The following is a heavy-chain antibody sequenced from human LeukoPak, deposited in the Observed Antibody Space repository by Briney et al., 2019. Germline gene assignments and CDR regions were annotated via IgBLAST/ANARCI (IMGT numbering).Heavy chain of an antibody. Sequence: SETLSLTCAVYGGSFSGYYWSWIRQPPGKGLEWIGEINHSGSTNYNPSLKSRVTISVDTSKNQFSLKLSSVTAADTAAYYCASLDSSSWYGTDYWGQGTLVTVSS. D-gene: IGHD6-13*01. CDR1: GGSFSGYY. CDR3: ASLDSSSWYGTDY. CDR2: INHSGST. J-gene: IGHJ4*02. V-gene: IGHV4-34*01.